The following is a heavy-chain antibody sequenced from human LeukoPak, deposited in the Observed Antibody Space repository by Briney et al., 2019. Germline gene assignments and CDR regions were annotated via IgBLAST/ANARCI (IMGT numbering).Heavy chain of an antibody. J-gene: IGHJ4*02. V-gene: IGHV4-34*01. CDR1: GESFSGYY. D-gene: IGHD3-10*01. CDR3: ARRGKGVTMVRGVYYFDY. CDR2: INHSGST. Sequence: SETLSLTCAVYGESFSGYYWSWIRQPPGKGLEWIGEINHSGSTNYNPSLKSRVTISVDASKNQFSLKLSSVTAADTAVYYCARRGKGVTMVRGVYYFDYWGQGTLVTVSS.